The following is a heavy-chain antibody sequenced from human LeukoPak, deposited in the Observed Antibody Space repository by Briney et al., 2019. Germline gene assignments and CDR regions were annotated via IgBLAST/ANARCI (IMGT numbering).Heavy chain of an antibody. CDR2: IIPILGIA. V-gene: IGHV1-69*04. D-gene: IGHD5-12*01. CDR1: GGTFSSYA. CDR3: ARGVRGYSGYDYFLFDY. Sequence: SVKVSCKASGGTFSSYAISWVRQAPGQGLEWMGRIIPILGIANYAQKFQGRVTITADESTSTAYMELSSLRSEDTAVYYCARGVRGYSGYDYFLFDYWAREPWSPSPQ. J-gene: IGHJ4*02.